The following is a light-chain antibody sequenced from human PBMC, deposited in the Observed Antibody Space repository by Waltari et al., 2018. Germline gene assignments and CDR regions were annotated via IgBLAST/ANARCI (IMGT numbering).Light chain of an antibody. CDR1: PASVSSTSY. CDR2: KGI. J-gene: IGLJ3*02. V-gene: IGLV8-61*01. Sequence: QTVVTQEPSLSVSPGGTVTLTCALSPASVSSTSYPTWYHPPPGQPPRTLVYKGISRSSGVPDRFSGSILGNTAALTITGAQADDESDYYCSMYMGSGVWVFGGGTKLTVL. CDR3: SMYMGSGVWV.